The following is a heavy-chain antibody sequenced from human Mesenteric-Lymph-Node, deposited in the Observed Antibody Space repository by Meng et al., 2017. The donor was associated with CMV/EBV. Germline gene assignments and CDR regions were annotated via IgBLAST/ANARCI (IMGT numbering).Heavy chain of an antibody. CDR2: IFHGGSN. D-gene: IGHD2-8*02. CDR3: ARIVITPGGTIDS. J-gene: IGHJ4*02. CDR1: GGSIISSVW. Sequence: CAVSGGSIISSVWWSWVRQPPGKGLEWIGEIFHGGSNNYNPSLKSRISISVDKSKNQFSLKLSSVTAADTAIYYCARIVITPGGTIDSWGQGTLVTVSS. V-gene: IGHV4-4*02.